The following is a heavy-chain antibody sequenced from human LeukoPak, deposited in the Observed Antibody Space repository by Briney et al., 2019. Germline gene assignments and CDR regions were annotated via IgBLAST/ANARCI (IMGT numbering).Heavy chain of an antibody. V-gene: IGHV1-18*01. Sequence: ASVKVSCKASGYTFTSYGISWVRQAPGQGLEWMGWISAYNGNTNYAQKLQGRVTMTTDTSTSTAYMELRSLRSDDTAAYYCARDRQPALYGDFDYWGQGTLVTVSS. D-gene: IGHD4-17*01. CDR2: ISAYNGNT. CDR3: ARDRQPALYGDFDY. CDR1: GYTFTSYG. J-gene: IGHJ4*02.